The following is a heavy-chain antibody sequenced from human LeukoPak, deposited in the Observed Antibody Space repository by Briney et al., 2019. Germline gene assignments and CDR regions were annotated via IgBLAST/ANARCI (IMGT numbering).Heavy chain of an antibody. CDR1: GGSISSYY. Sequence: SETLSLTCTVSGGSISSYYWSWIRQPARKGLEWIGRIYTSGSTNYNPSLKSRVTMSVDTSKNQFSLKLSSVTAADTAVYYCARDSLLYDSSGYYTDYWGQGTLVTVSS. J-gene: IGHJ4*02. V-gene: IGHV4-4*07. D-gene: IGHD3-22*01. CDR3: ARDSLLYDSSGYYTDY. CDR2: IYTSGST.